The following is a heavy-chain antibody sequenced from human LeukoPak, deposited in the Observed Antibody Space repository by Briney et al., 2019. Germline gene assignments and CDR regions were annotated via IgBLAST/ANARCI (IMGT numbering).Heavy chain of an antibody. V-gene: IGHV4-39*07. CDR1: GGSIGSSSYY. CDR2: IYYSGST. Sequence: SETLSPTCTVSGGSIGSSSYYWGWIRQPPGKGLEWIGSIYYSGSTYYNPSLKSRVTILIDTSKNQFSLRLRSVTAADTAVYYCASLRKRGGAFDLWGQGTVVTVSS. CDR3: ASLRKRGGAFDL. J-gene: IGHJ3*01.